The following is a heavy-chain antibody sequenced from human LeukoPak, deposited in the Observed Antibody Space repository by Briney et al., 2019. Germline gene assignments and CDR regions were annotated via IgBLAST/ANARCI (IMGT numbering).Heavy chain of an antibody. D-gene: IGHD2/OR15-2a*01. CDR3: AKDALISYRGAWSQSDY. CDR1: GFTFSNYA. Sequence: PGGSLRLSCVASGFTFSNYAMNWVRQAPGKGLEWVSGVSGGGSSTYYADSVKGRFTISRDNSRNTLYLQMNNLRAEDTAVYYCAKDALISYRGAWSQSDYWGQGTLVTVSS. J-gene: IGHJ4*02. V-gene: IGHV3-23*01. CDR2: VSGGGSST.